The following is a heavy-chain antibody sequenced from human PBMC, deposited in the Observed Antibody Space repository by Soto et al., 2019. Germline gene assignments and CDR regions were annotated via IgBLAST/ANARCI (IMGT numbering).Heavy chain of an antibody. V-gene: IGHV4-59*01. CDR1: SGSISSYN. D-gene: IGHD3-10*01. J-gene: IGHJ4*02. Sequence: SETLSLTCTVSSGSISSYNWNWVRQPPGKGLDWIGFINYSGSTHYNPSLKSRVTISLDTSRNQFSPKLNSVTAADTAVYYCARENYYALDYWGPGTLVTVSS. CDR2: INYSGST. CDR3: ARENYYALDY.